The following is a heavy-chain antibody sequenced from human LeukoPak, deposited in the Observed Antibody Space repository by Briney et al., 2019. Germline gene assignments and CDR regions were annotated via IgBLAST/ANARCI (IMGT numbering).Heavy chain of an antibody. CDR3: ARDWGAVPAASWFDP. Sequence: ASVTVSCKASGYTFTSYAMHWVRQAPGQRLEWMGWINAGNGNTKYSQKFQGRVTITRDTSASTAYMELSSLRSEDTAVYYCARDWGAVPAASWFDPWGQGTLVTVSS. V-gene: IGHV1-3*01. D-gene: IGHD2-2*01. CDR2: INAGNGNT. CDR1: GYTFTSYA. J-gene: IGHJ5*02.